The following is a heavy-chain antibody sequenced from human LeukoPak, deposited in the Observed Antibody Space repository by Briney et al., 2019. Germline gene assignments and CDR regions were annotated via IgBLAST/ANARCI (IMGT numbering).Heavy chain of an antibody. D-gene: IGHD6-19*01. J-gene: IGHJ4*02. V-gene: IGHV4-34*01. CDR3: ARDLNGYSSGWYGY. Sequence: SETLSLTCAVYGGSFSGYYWSWIRQPPGKGLEWIGEINHSGSTNYNPSLKSRVTISVDTSKNQFSLKLSSVTAADTAVYYCARDLNGYSSGWYGYWGQGTLVTVSS. CDR2: INHSGST. CDR1: GGSFSGYY.